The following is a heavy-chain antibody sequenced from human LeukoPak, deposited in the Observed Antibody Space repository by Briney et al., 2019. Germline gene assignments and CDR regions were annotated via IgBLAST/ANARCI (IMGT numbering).Heavy chain of an antibody. CDR2: IIPIFGTA. J-gene: IGHJ4*02. Sequence: ASVKVSCKASGYTFTSYGISWVRQAPGQGLEWMGGIIPIFGTANYAQKFQGRVTITADESTSTAYMELSSLRSEDTAVYYCARGVPWFGESYFDYWGQGTLVTVSS. V-gene: IGHV1-69*13. CDR1: GYTFTSYG. CDR3: ARGVPWFGESYFDY. D-gene: IGHD3-10*01.